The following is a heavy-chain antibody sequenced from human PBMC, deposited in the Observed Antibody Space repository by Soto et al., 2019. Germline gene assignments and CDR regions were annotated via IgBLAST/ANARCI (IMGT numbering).Heavy chain of an antibody. Sequence: SETLSLTCTVSGGSISSTNYYWGWIRQPPRKGLEWIGSIYYSGSTSYNSSLKSRVTISVDTSKNQFSLRLSSVTAADTAVYYCASPTLGAFDIWGQGTMVTVPS. D-gene: IGHD3-16*01. J-gene: IGHJ3*02. CDR1: GGSISSTNYY. CDR2: IYYSGST. CDR3: ASPTLGAFDI. V-gene: IGHV4-39*01.